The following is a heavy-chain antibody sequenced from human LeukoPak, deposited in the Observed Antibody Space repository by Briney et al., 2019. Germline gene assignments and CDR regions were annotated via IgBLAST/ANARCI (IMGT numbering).Heavy chain of an antibody. CDR2: TNSDGSST. D-gene: IGHD5-24*01. V-gene: IGHV3-74*01. Sequence: PGGSLRLSCAASGFTFDDYGMSWVRQAPGKGLVWVSSTNSDGSSTGYTDSVKGRFTVSRDNAKNTLYLQMNSLRAEDTAVYYCARARWYSSDYWGQGTLVTVSS. CDR3: ARARWYSSDY. CDR1: GFTFDDYG. J-gene: IGHJ4*02.